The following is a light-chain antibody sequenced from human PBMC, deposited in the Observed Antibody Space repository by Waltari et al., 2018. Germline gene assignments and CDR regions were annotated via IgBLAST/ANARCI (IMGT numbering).Light chain of an antibody. CDR1: NYNIGSGP. J-gene: IGLJ2*01. V-gene: IGLV1-44*01. CDR2: TND. Sequence: QSALTQAPSVSGTPGQTVTISCSGTNYNIGSGPVNWYQQVPGMSTKLLIYTNDQRPSGVPDRFSGSKSGTSASLAISGLQSEDEADYYCATWDGRVNGVLFGGGTKVTVL. CDR3: ATWDGRVNGVL.